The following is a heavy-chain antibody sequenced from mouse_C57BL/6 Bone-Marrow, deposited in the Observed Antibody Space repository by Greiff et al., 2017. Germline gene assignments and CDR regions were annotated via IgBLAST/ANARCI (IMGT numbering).Heavy chain of an antibody. D-gene: IGHD1-1*01. CDR3: AKNSGLRGSSLYFDY. V-gene: IGHV2-4*01. CDR2: IWSGGST. CDR1: GFSLTSYG. J-gene: IGHJ2*01. Sequence: VQLQQSGPGLVQPSRSLSITCTVSGFSLTSYGVHWVRQPPGKGLEWLGVIWSGGSTDYNAAFISRLSISKDNSKSQVFFKMNSLQADDTAIYDGAKNSGLRGSSLYFDYWGQGTTLTVSS.